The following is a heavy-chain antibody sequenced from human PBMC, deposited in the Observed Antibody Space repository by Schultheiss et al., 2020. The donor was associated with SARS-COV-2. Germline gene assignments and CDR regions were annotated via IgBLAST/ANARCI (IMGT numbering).Heavy chain of an antibody. D-gene: IGHD2-21*02. CDR3: ASAYCGGDCLNWFDP. Sequence: GGSLRLSCAASGFTFSSYAMHWVRQAPGKGLEWVAVISYDGSNKYYADSVKGRFTISRDNSKNTLYLQMNSLRAEDTAVYYCASAYCGGDCLNWFDPWGQGTLVTVSS. V-gene: IGHV3-30*01. J-gene: IGHJ5*02. CDR1: GFTFSSYA. CDR2: ISYDGSNK.